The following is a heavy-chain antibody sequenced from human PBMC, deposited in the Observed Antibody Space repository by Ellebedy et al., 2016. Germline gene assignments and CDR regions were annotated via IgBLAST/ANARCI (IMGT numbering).Heavy chain of an antibody. CDR2: VFHTGNS. D-gene: IGHD1-1*01. J-gene: IGHJ3*02. CDR3: AKWNGNLNAFDI. V-gene: IGHV4-59*01. Sequence: SETLSLTCIVSGDSISNYYWNWIRRPPGKGVEWIGYVFHTGNSDYNPSLKSRVTMSVDTSKSQFSLRLTSVTAADTAVYYCAKWNGNLNAFDIWGQGTMVTVSS. CDR1: GDSISNYY.